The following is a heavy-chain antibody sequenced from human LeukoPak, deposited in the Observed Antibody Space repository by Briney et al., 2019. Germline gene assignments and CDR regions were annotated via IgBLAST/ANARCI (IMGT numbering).Heavy chain of an antibody. CDR3: AREGGYYGSGSSIF. CDR1: GFTFSSYG. D-gene: IGHD3-10*01. J-gene: IGHJ4*02. V-gene: IGHV3-30*02. CDR2: IRYDGSNK. Sequence: PGGSLRLSCAASGFTFSSYGMHWVRQAPGKGLEWVAFIRYDGSNKYYADSVKGRFTISRDNAKNSLYLQMNSLRAEDTAVYYCAREGGYYGSGSSIFRGQGTLVTVSS.